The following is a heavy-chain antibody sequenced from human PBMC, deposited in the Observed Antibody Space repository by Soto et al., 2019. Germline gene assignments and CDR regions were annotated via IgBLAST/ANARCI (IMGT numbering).Heavy chain of an antibody. Sequence: ASVKVSCKASGYTFTSYDINWVRQATGQGLEWMGWMNPNSGNTGYAQKFQGRVTMTRNTSISTAYMELSSLRSEDTAVYYCARGGRDDIDSDVWGKGTTVTVSS. V-gene: IGHV1-8*01. CDR2: MNPNSGNT. CDR3: ARGGRDDIDSDV. D-gene: IGHD3-9*01. J-gene: IGHJ6*04. CDR1: GYTFTSYD.